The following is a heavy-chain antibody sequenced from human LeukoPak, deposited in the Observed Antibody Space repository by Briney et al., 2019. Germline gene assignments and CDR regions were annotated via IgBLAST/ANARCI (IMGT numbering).Heavy chain of an antibody. V-gene: IGHV3-30*18. CDR2: ISYDGSNK. CDR3: AKDHRGLNFDFDY. Sequence: PGGSLRLSCAASGFTFSSYGMHWVRQAPGKGLEWVAVISYDGSNKYYADSVKGRFTISRDNSKNTLYLQMNSLRAEDTAVYYCAKDHRGLNFDFDYWGQGTLVTVSS. CDR1: GFTFSSYG. J-gene: IGHJ4*02. D-gene: IGHD3-10*01.